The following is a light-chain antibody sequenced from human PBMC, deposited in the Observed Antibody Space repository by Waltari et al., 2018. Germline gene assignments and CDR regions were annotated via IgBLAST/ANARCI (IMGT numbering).Light chain of an antibody. Sequence: QTVVTQEPSLSVSPGGTVTLTCALSSGSVSTTSYATWYRQTPGQPPRTILDKANTRSSGVPDRVSGSILGNKVALTITGAQAEDESDYYCSIYMGSGIWVFGGGTKLTVL. CDR3: SIYMGSGIWV. V-gene: IGLV8-61*01. CDR1: SGSVSTTSY. CDR2: KAN. J-gene: IGLJ3*02.